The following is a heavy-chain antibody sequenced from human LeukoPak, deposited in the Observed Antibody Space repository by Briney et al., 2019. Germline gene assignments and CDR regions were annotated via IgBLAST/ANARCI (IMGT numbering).Heavy chain of an antibody. V-gene: IGHV1-69*05. Sequence: SVKVSCKAFGGSFSSEAISLVRQAPGQGLEWMGGIIPIFGTANYAQKFQGRVTITTDESTSTAYMEVSSLRSEDTAVYYCGRKAGDCGGGSCYSIDYWGQGTLVTVSS. CDR1: GGSFSSEA. D-gene: IGHD2-15*01. CDR2: IIPIFGTA. J-gene: IGHJ4*02. CDR3: GRKAGDCGGGSCYSIDY.